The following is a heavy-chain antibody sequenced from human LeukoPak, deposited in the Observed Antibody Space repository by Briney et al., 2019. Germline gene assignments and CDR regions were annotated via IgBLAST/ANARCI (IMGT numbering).Heavy chain of an antibody. CDR1: GGSFSRYY. CDR3: ARLGQTRGGFGGVIVMDYYFDY. J-gene: IGHJ4*02. V-gene: IGHV4-59*08. CDR2: IYYSGST. D-gene: IGHD3-16*02. Sequence: NPSETLSLTCNVSGGSFSRYYWSWIRQPPGKGLEWIGYIYYSGSTDYNPSLKSRVTISVDTSKNQFSLKLSSVTAADAAVYYCARLGQTRGGFGGVIVMDYYFDYWGQGTLVTVSS.